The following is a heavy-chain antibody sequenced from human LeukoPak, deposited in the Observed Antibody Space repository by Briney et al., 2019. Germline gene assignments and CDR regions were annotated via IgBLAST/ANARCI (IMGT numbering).Heavy chain of an antibody. V-gene: IGHV1-46*01. D-gene: IGHD2-2*01. CDR3: ARDCSSTRCQGPVFDN. Sequence: ASVKVSCKASGYTFTSNYIHWVRQAPGQGLEWMGIIHPSGGNTNYAQKFQGRVAMTRDTSTSTVYMELSSLRSEDTAIYYCARDCSSTRCQGPVFDNWGQGTLVTVSS. CDR2: IHPSGGNT. J-gene: IGHJ4*02. CDR1: GYTFTSNY.